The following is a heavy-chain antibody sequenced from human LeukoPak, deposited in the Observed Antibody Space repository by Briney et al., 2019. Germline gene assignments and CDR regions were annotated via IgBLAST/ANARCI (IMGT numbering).Heavy chain of an antibody. CDR3: ARLRGWGYYYYMDV. CDR1: GGYISSYY. Sequence: SETLSLTCTVSGGYISSYYWSWIRQHPAKGLAWIGYIYYSGSTNYNPSLKGRVTISVDTSKNQFSLKLSSVTAADTAVYYCARLRGWGYYYYMDVWGKGTTVTVSS. J-gene: IGHJ6*03. CDR2: IYYSGST. V-gene: IGHV4-59*08. D-gene: IGHD7-27*01.